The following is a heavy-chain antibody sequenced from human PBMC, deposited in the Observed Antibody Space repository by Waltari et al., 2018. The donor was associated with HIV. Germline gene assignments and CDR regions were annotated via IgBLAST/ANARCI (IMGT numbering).Heavy chain of an antibody. CDR2: IKSKTDGGTT. CDR1: GFTFSNAW. CDR3: TTTPLGLWLGTYYFDY. Sequence: EVQLVESGGGLVKPGGSLRLSCAASGFTFSNAWMSWVRQAPGKGLEWVGRIKSKTDGGTTDYAAPVKGRFTISRDDSKNTLYLQMNSLKTEDTAVYYCTTTPLGLWLGTYYFDYWGQGTLVTVSS. J-gene: IGHJ4*02. D-gene: IGHD3-10*01. V-gene: IGHV3-15*01.